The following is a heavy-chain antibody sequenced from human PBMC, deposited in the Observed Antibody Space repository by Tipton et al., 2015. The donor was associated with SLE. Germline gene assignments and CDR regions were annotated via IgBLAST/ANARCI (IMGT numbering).Heavy chain of an antibody. V-gene: IGHV4-38-2*02. D-gene: IGHD2-8*01. CDR1: TYSISTGYY. CDR2: IFYSGST. CDR3: VRSPVWAWYYFDY. J-gene: IGHJ4*02. Sequence: TLSLTCTVSTYSISTGYYWGWVRQPPGKGLEWIGYIFYSGSTHYNPSLKSRVTISVDTSNNQFSLKLTSVTAADTAVYYCVRSPVWAWYYFDYWGQGSLVTVSS.